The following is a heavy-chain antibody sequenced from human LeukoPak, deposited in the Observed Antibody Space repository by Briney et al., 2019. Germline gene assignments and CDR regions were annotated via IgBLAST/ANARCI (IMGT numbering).Heavy chain of an antibody. CDR1: GMSLSDSA. CDR2: IRSRTKGYAT. V-gene: IGHV3-73*01. CDR3: IRHVEFRRPY. J-gene: IGHJ4*02. D-gene: IGHD3-10*01. Sequence: LAGGSLRLSCAASGMSLSDSAMNWVRQAPGKGLEWLAHIRSRTKGYATAYAASVTGRFVISRDDVKNMAFLQMTSLETEDTAVYYCIRHVEFRRPYWAQGVQVTVSS.